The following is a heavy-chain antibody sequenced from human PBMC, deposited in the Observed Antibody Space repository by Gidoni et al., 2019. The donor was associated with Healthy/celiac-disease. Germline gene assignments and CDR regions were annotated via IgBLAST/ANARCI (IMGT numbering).Heavy chain of an antibody. CDR2: FSGSSNST. CDR3: TKLRAGTVLHNFDS. CDR1: VSTFSNYA. V-gene: IGHV3-23*04. Sequence: EVHLVASGGGLVPPGGSLRLSCAASVSTFSNYAMSWVRQAPGKGLEWVSAFSGSSNSTYYADSVKGRFTISRDTSKNTLYLQMNSLRAEDTALYYCTKLRAGTVLHNFDSWGQGTLVIVSS. J-gene: IGHJ4*02. D-gene: IGHD1-7*01.